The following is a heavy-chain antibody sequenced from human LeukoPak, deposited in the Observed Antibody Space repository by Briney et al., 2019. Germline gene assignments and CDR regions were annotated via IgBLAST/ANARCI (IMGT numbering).Heavy chain of an antibody. CDR1: GYTFTDYA. CDR2: INTGKGNT. J-gene: IGHJ5*02. Sequence: APVKVFCKASGYTFTDYAMHWVRQAPGERLEWMGWINTGKGNTKYSQKFQGRVTITMDTSASTAYMELSSLRSEDTAVYYCARDHVVGLAPFDPWGQGTLVTVSS. CDR3: ARDHVVGLAPFDP. V-gene: IGHV1-3*04. D-gene: IGHD2-15*01.